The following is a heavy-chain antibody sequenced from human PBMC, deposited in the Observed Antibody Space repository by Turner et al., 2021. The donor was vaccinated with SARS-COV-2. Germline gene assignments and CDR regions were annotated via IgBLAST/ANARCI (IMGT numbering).Heavy chain of an antibody. D-gene: IGHD1-1*01. Sequence: QVQLQVSGPGLVRPSETLSLTCTVPGGSISSKSWSWIRQSPGRGLEWIGYFYKIGSIDYNPTLRSRVTISVDTSKNQHSLNLISMTAADTAVYYCARHQGSTSGYDHGMNVWGQGTAVIVSS. J-gene: IGHJ6*02. CDR1: GGSISSKS. CDR2: FYKIGSI. V-gene: IGHV4-59*08. CDR3: ARHQGSTSGYDHGMNV.